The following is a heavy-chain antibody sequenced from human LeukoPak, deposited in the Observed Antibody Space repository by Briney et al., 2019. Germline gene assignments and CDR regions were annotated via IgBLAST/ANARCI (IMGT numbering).Heavy chain of an antibody. CDR3: ARHPQGAYCGGDCYPFDY. V-gene: IGHV4-59*06. D-gene: IGHD2-21*02. Sequence: SETLSLTCTVSGGSISSYYWSWIRQHPGKGLEWIGYIYYSGSTYYNPSLKSRVTISVDTSKNQFSLKLSSVTAADTAVYYCARHPQGAYCGGDCYPFDYWGQGTLVTVSS. CDR1: GGSISSYY. J-gene: IGHJ4*02. CDR2: IYYSGST.